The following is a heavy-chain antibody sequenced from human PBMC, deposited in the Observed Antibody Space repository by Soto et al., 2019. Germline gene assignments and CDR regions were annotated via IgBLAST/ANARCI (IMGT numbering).Heavy chain of an antibody. CDR1: GDSVSSNSAA. CDR2: TYYRSKWYN. D-gene: IGHD6-6*01. Sequence: KQSQTLSLTCAISGDSVSSNSAAWNWIRQSPSRGLEWLGRTYYRSKWYNDYAVSVKSRITINPDTSKNQFSLQLNSVTPEDTAVYYCARQLLESYFYSSSSGNWFDPWGQGTLVTVSS. CDR3: ARQLLESYFYSSSSGNWFDP. V-gene: IGHV6-1*01. J-gene: IGHJ5*02.